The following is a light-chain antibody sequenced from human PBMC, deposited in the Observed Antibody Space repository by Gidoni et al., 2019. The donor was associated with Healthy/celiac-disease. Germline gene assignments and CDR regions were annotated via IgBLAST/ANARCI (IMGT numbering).Light chain of an antibody. V-gene: IGKV4-1*01. Sequence: DIVMTQSPDSLAGSLGERATINCKSSQSVLYSSNNNNYLAWYQQKPGQPPKLLIYWASTRESGVPDRFSGSGSGTDFTLTISSLQAEDVAVYYCQQYYSTPPAFGGGTKVEIK. CDR2: WAS. CDR3: QQYYSTPPA. J-gene: IGKJ4*01. CDR1: QSVLYSSNNNNY.